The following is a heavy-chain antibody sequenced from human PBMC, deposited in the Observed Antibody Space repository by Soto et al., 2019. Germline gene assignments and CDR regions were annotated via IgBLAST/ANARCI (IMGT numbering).Heavy chain of an antibody. J-gene: IGHJ4*02. CDR3: TRDRGRRYNDGRGYYYSAY. D-gene: IGHD3-22*01. V-gene: IGHV1-69*01. CDR2: LIPIFGTT. Sequence: QVHLVQSGAEVKKPGSSVKVSCKASGGTFSSYAISWVRQAPGQGLEWMGGLIPIFGTTNYAQKFQGRVTITAEESTSTAYMELSSLRSEDTAVYYCTRDRGRRYNDGRGYYYSAYWGQGTLVTVSS. CDR1: GGTFSSYA.